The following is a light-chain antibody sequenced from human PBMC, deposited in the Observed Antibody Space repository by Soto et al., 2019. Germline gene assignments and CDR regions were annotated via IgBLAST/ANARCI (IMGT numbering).Light chain of an antibody. V-gene: IGLV2-23*01. J-gene: IGLJ1*01. Sequence: QSVLTQPASVSGSPGQSITISCTGASIDVGSYNLVSWYQQHPGKAPKLMIYEGSKRPSGVSNRFSGSKSGNTASLTISGLQAEDEADYYCCSYAGSYTYVLGTGTKVTVI. CDR3: CSYAGSYTYV. CDR1: SIDVGSYNL. CDR2: EGS.